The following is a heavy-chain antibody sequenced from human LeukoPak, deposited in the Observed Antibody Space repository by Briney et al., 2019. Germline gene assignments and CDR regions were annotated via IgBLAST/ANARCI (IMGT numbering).Heavy chain of an antibody. CDR3: AKAQLVSEYYFDY. D-gene: IGHD6-6*01. CDR1: GYTLTELS. J-gene: IGHJ4*02. V-gene: IGHV1-24*01. CDR2: FDPEDGET. Sequence: ASVKVSCKVSGYTLTELSMHWVRQAPGKGLEWMGGFDPEDGETIYAQKFQGRVTMTEDTSTDTAYMELSSLRAEDTAVYYCAKAQLVSEYYFDYWGQGTLVTVSS.